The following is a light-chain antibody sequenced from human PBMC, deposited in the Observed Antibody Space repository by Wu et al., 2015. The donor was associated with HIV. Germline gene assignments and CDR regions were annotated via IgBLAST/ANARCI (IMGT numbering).Light chain of an antibody. V-gene: IGKV3-11*01. CDR1: QRLTTP. CDR3: QQHGNWPPIA. Sequence: IVLTQSPATLSLSPGGRATLFCRASQRLTTPLAWYQQKPGRAPRLLIYDTSTRATGISARFAGTGSGTDFTLIINGLEAQDSAVYYCQQHGNWPPIAFGGGT. CDR2: DTS. J-gene: IGKJ4*01.